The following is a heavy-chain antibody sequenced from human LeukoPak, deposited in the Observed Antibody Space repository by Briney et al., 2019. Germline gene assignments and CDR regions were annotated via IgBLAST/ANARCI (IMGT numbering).Heavy chain of an antibody. V-gene: IGHV1-69*01. J-gene: IGHJ4*02. D-gene: IGHD5-18*01. Sequence: GSSVKVSCKASGGTFSSYAISWVRQAPGQGLEWMGGIIPIFGTANYAQKFQGRVTITADESTSTAYMELSSLRSEDTAVYYCATANVDTAMVAYNFDYWGQGTLVTVSS. CDR2: IIPIFGTA. CDR3: ATANVDTAMVAYNFDY. CDR1: GGTFSSYA.